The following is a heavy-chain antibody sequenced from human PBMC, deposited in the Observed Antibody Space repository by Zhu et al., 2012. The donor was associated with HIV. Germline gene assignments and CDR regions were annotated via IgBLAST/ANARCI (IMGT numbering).Heavy chain of an antibody. CDR1: GYSISNGYY. J-gene: IGHJ5*02. CDR2: IYHSGRT. Sequence: QVQLQESGPGLVRPSETLSLTCVVSGYSISNGYYWGWIRQPPGKGLEWIGSIYHSGRTYYNPSLESRVTISVDTSKNQFSLQLRSVTAVDTAIYYCARRVEMATPRNYFDAWGQGTLVTGLL. D-gene: IGHD5-24*01. V-gene: IGHV4-38-2*01. CDR3: ARRVEMATPRNYFDA.